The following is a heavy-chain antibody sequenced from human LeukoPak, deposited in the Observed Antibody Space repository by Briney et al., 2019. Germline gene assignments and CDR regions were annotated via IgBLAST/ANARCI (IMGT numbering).Heavy chain of an antibody. CDR3: AKGGYCSGGSCYSLSAFDI. J-gene: IGHJ3*02. CDR2: IRSKANSYAT. V-gene: IGHV3-73*01. D-gene: IGHD2-15*01. CDR1: GFTFSGSA. Sequence: GGSLRLSCAASGFTFSGSAMHWVRQASGKGLEWVGRIRSKANSYATAYAASVKGRFTISRDDSKNTAYLQMNSLKTEDTAVYYCAKGGYCSGGSCYSLSAFDIWGQGTMVTVSS.